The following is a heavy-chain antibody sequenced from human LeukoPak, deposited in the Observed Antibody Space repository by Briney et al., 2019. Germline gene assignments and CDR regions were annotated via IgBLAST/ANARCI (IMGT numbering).Heavy chain of an antibody. V-gene: IGHV4-59*08. CDR1: GGTISSYY. CDR2: VHYSGST. D-gene: IGHD6-25*01. J-gene: IGHJ4*02. Sequence: SETLSLTCTVSGGTISSYYWNWIRHPPGKGLEWIGYVHYSGSTKYNPSLKSRVTISVDTSKNQFSLKLSSVTAADTAVYYCARWYSSGWAFDYWGQGTLVTVSS. CDR3: ARWYSSGWAFDY.